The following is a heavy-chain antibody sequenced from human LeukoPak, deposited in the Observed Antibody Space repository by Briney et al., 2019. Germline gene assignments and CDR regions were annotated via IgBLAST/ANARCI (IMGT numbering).Heavy chain of an antibody. CDR2: ISSSGSTI. D-gene: IGHD6-13*01. V-gene: IGHV3-48*03. J-gene: IGHJ3*02. CDR3: ARVTAAGGRAFDI. CDR1: GFTFSSYE. Sequence: GGSLRLSCAASGFTFSSYEMNWVRQAPGKGLEWVSYISSSGSTIYYADSVKGRFTISRDNAKNSLYLQMNSLRAEDTAVCYCARVTAAGGRAFDIWGQGTMVTVSS.